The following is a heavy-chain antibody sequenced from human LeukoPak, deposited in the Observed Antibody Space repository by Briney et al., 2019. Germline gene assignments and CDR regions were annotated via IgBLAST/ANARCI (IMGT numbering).Heavy chain of an antibody. CDR3: ARYYGGRYDY. CDR1: GFTFDDYG. Sequence: GGSLRLSCAASGFTFDDYGMSWVRQAPGKGLEWVANIKQDGSEKYSVDSVKGRFTISRDNAKNSLCLQMNSLRAEDTAMYYCARYYGGRYDYWGQGTLVTVSS. CDR2: IKQDGSEK. V-gene: IGHV3-7*01. D-gene: IGHD4-23*01. J-gene: IGHJ4*02.